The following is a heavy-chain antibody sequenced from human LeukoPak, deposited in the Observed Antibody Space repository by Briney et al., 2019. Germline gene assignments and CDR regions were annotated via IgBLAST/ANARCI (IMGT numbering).Heavy chain of an antibody. Sequence: GGSLRLSCAASGFTFSSYAMSWVRQAPGKGLEWVSSISGSGGTTYYADSVKGRFTISRDNSKNTLYLQMNSLRAEDTAVYYCAKGRDGYNLGFDYWGQGTLVTVSS. J-gene: IGHJ4*02. CDR2: ISGSGGTT. D-gene: IGHD5-24*01. V-gene: IGHV3-23*01. CDR1: GFTFSSYA. CDR3: AKGRDGYNLGFDY.